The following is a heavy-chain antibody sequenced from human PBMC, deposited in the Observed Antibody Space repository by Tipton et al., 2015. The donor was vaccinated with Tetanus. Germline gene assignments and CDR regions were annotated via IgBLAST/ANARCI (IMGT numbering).Heavy chain of an antibody. CDR1: GGSIRSGGYY. CDR3: ARDRYYDILTGNYGVGVDRLYGMDV. Sequence: TLSLTCTVSGGSIRSGGYYWSWIRQHPGKGLEWIGYIYYSGSTYYNPSLKSRVTISVDTSKNQFSLKLSSVTAADTAVYYCARDRYYDILTGNYGVGVDRLYGMDVWGQGTTVTVSS. CDR2: IYYSGST. J-gene: IGHJ6*02. V-gene: IGHV4-31*03. D-gene: IGHD3-9*01.